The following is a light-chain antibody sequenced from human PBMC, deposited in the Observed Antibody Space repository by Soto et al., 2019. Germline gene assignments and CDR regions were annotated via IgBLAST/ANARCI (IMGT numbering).Light chain of an antibody. J-gene: IGKJ4*01. CDR2: GAS. CDR1: QSVSSTY. V-gene: IGKV3-20*01. Sequence: EIVLTQSPGTLSLSPGERATLSCRASQSVSSTYLAWYQQKPGQAPRLLIYGASSRATGIPDRFVGSGSGTDFTLTIGRLEPEDFAVYYCQQYGSSPLTFGGGTKVEIK. CDR3: QQYGSSPLT.